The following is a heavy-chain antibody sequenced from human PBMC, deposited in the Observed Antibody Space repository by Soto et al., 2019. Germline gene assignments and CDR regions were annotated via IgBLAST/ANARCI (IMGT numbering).Heavy chain of an antibody. CDR1: GFTFSSYA. D-gene: IGHD1-1*01. CDR2: ISGSGGST. V-gene: IGHV3-23*01. Sequence: GGSLRLSCAASGFTFSSYAMSWVRQAPGKGLEWVSAISGSGGSTYYADSVKGRFTISRDNSKNTLYLQMNSLRAEDTAVYYCANRPVPTCNTRAHFFDFWGQGTLVTVSS. CDR3: ANRPVPTCNTRAHFFDF. J-gene: IGHJ4*02.